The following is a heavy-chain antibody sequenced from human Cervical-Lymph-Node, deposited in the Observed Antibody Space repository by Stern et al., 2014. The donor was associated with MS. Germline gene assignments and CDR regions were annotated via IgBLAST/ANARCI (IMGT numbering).Heavy chain of an antibody. Sequence: MQLVESGAEVRKPGASVKVSCKTSGYTLTKFGTGWVRQAPGQGLEWVGWISAFNGKTNYGRKFQGRVSMTTDTSTNTVYMELRSLRSDDTAVYYCARDAETRYYDSSGYSYFDSWGQGTLITVSS. CDR3: ARDAETRYYDSSGYSYFDS. CDR1: GYTLTKFG. D-gene: IGHD3-22*01. CDR2: ISAFNGKT. V-gene: IGHV1-18*01. J-gene: IGHJ4*02.